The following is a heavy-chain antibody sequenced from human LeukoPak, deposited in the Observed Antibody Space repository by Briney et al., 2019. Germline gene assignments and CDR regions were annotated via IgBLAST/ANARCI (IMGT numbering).Heavy chain of an antibody. D-gene: IGHD6-19*01. V-gene: IGHV3-7*02. CDR2: LKQDGSET. CDR1: GFTFSSYW. J-gene: IGHJ4*02. Sequence: GSLRLSCAASGFTFSSYWMTWVRQAPGKGLEWVANLKQDGSETYYVDSVKGRFTISRDNAKNSLYLQMNSLRAEDTAVYFCVYSSGWILDYWGQGTLVTVSS. CDR3: VYSSGWILDY.